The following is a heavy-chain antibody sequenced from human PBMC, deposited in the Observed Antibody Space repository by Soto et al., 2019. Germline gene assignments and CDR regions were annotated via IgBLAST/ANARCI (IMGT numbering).Heavy chain of an antibody. CDR1: GGHISGLSSH. D-gene: IGHD4-4*01. V-gene: IGHV4-39*05. CDR2: MYYSGNT. CDR3: VDRIEGYSLVTDY. Sequence: SEPPFALATVSGGHISGLSSHRVWTRQPPGKGLEWIGNMYYSGNTYYHPSLKSRLTISVDTSKNQFSLRLSSVTAADTAVFYGVDRIEGYSLVTDYWGQGSLDT. J-gene: IGHJ4*02.